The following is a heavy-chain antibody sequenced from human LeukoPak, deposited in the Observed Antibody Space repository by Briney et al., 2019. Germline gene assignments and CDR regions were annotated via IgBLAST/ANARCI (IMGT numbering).Heavy chain of an antibody. CDR1: GLGFSNAW. D-gene: IGHD6-19*01. V-gene: IGHV3-15*01. CDR2: IKSKADGGTA. CDR3: TTEYRHSSGWYGAFDI. Sequence: PGGSLRLSCAVSGLGFSNAWISWGRQAPGEGRGWVGRIKSKADGGTADYAAPVKGRFTISRDDSKNTLYLQMDSLKTEDTAVYYCTTEYRHSSGWYGAFDIWGQGTMVTVSS. J-gene: IGHJ3*02.